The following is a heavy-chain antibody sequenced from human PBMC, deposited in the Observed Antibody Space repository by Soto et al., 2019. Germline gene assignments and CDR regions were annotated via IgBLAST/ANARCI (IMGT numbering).Heavy chain of an antibody. Sequence: QVQLVQSGGGVVQPGRSLRLSCEASGFNFRGYGMHWVHQAPGKGLEWVAITRHDGSNTYYADSVRGRFTISRDNSKNTLYLQMNSLRVEDTAVYYCARDGVGITTYFGYFDYWGQGTLITVSS. CDR2: TRHDGSNT. V-gene: IGHV3-33*01. CDR3: ARDGVGITTYFGYFDY. J-gene: IGHJ4*02. D-gene: IGHD1-26*01. CDR1: GFNFRGYG.